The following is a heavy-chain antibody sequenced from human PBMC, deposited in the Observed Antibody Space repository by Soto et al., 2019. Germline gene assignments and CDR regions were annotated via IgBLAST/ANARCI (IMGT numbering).Heavy chain of an antibody. CDR2: ISTSGGGT. D-gene: IGHD6-6*01. Sequence: PGGSLRLSCAASGFTFSTYAMSWVRQAPGEGLEWVSGISTSGGGTYYADSVRGWFTISRDNSKNTLHLQMNSLRAEDTAVYYCAKTRRGSSATPARGPIDYWGQGTLVTVSS. V-gene: IGHV3-23*01. CDR1: GFTFSTYA. CDR3: AKTRRGSSATPARGPIDY. J-gene: IGHJ4*02.